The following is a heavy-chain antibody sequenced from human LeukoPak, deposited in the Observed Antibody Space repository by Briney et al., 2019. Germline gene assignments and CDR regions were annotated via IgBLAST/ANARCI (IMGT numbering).Heavy chain of an antibody. Sequence: PETLSLTCAVYGGSSRGYYRSWSRQPPGKGLEWSGEINHSGSTNYKPSLKSRVTISVDTCKNQFSLKLSSVTAADTAVYYCARIVYYDSSGYFYHFDYWGQGTLVTVSS. J-gene: IGHJ4*02. CDR2: INHSGST. CDR3: ARIVYYDSSGYFYHFDY. V-gene: IGHV4-34*01. CDR1: GGSSRGYY. D-gene: IGHD3-22*01.